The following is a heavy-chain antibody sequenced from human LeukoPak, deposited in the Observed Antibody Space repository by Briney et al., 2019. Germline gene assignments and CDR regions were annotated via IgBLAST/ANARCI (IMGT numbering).Heavy chain of an antibody. CDR3: ARDPDGLRWPHYFDY. D-gene: IGHD4-23*01. V-gene: IGHV3-74*01. Sequence: PGGSLRPSCAASGFSLSNYWMHWVRQAPGKGLMWVSQISPDGSQTFYADSVKGRFTISRDNAKNTLFPQMDGLRAEDTALYYCARDPDGLRWPHYFDYWGQGTLVTVSS. CDR1: GFSLSNYW. CDR2: ISPDGSQT. J-gene: IGHJ4*02.